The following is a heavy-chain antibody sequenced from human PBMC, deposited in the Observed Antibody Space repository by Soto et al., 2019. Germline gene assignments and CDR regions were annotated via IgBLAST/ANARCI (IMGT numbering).Heavy chain of an antibody. CDR3: ARHRALNWFDP. Sequence: PSETLSLTCTVSGDSISSSSWSWIRQPPGKGLEWIGYMYYSGSTSYNPSLNSRVTLSVDTSKNQFFLKLSFVTAADTAVYYCARHRALNWFDPWGQGTLVTVSS. CDR1: GDSISSSS. CDR2: MYYSGST. J-gene: IGHJ5*02. V-gene: IGHV4-59*08.